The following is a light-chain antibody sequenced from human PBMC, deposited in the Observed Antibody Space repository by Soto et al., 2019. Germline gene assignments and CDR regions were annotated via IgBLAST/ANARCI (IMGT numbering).Light chain of an antibody. CDR2: DAS. V-gene: IGKV3-20*01. CDR3: QQYATSPLA. J-gene: IGKJ4*01. CDR1: QNVARNY. Sequence: ENVLTQSPGTLSLSPGESATLSCRASQNVARNYLAWFQQRPGQAPRLLIYDASTRATGIPDRFSGSGSGTDCTLTISRLEPEDFAVYFCQQYATSPLAFGGGTKVDIK.